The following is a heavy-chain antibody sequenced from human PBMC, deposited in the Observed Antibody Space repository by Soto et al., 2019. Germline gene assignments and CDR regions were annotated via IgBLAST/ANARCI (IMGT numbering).Heavy chain of an antibody. D-gene: IGHD6-13*01. V-gene: IGHV3-74*01. CDR1: GFTFSTYA. J-gene: IGHJ4*02. CDR2: INNDGSIT. Sequence: GGSLRLSCAASGFTFSTYAIHWVRQAPGKGLVWVSRINNDGSITTYADSVKDRLTISRDNSKNTLYPQIHTLRAEDTAVYYCAKVSSSWYAGFFDLWGQGTLVTVSS. CDR3: AKVSSSWYAGFFDL.